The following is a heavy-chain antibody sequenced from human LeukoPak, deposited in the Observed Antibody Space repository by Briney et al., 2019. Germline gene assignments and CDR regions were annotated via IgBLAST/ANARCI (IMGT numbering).Heavy chain of an antibody. V-gene: IGHV4-59*12. J-gene: IGHJ6*02. CDR1: GGSLSTYY. CDR3: SREQYIIGGSGWFGMDV. D-gene: IGHD6-19*01. Sequence: KPSETLSLPCSVSGGSLSTYYWTWTRQPPGKGLEWIGYIHQSGTTEFNPSLKSRVTMSLDTSRNQFSLRMSTVTAADTAVYYCSREQYIIGGSGWFGMDVWGHGTTVTVSS. CDR2: IHQSGTT.